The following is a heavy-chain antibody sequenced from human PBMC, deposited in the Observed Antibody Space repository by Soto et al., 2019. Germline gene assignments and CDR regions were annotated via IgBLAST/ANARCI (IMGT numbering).Heavy chain of an antibody. Sequence: ASVKVSCKASGYTFTGYYMHWVRQAPGQGLEWMGWINPNSGGTNYAQKFQGWVTMTRDTSISTAYMELSRLRSDDTAVYYCARNVDTAMAPQKHYFDYWGQGTLVTVSS. CDR1: GYTFTGYY. CDR3: ARNVDTAMAPQKHYFDY. J-gene: IGHJ4*02. D-gene: IGHD5-18*01. V-gene: IGHV1-2*04. CDR2: INPNSGGT.